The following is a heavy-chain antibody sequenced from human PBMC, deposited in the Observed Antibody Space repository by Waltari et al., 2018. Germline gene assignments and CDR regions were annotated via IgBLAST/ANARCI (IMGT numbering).Heavy chain of an antibody. CDR3: ARGFYSGSYYGLFDY. CDR2: INHSGST. D-gene: IGHD1-26*01. J-gene: IGHJ4*02. Sequence: QVQLQQWGAGLLKPSETLSLTCAVYGGSFSGYYWSWIRQPPGKGLEWIGEINHSGSTNYNPSLKSRVTISVDTSKNQFSLKLSSVTAADTAVYYCARGFYSGSYYGLFDYWGQGTLVTVSS. V-gene: IGHV4-34*01. CDR1: GGSFSGYY.